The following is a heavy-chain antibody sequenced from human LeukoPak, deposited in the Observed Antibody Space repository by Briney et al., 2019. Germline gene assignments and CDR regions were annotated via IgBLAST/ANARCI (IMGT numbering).Heavy chain of an antibody. V-gene: IGHV1-24*01. D-gene: IGHD5-24*01. J-gene: IGHJ5*02. CDR2: FDPEDGET. Sequence: ASVKVSCKVSGYTLTELSMHWVRQAPGKGLEWMGGFDPEDGETIYAQKFQGRVTMTEDTSTDTAYMELSSLRSEDTAVYYCATDRPGSSGWLQPTNWFDPWGQGTLVTVSS. CDR3: ATDRPGSSGWLQPTNWFDP. CDR1: GYTLTELS.